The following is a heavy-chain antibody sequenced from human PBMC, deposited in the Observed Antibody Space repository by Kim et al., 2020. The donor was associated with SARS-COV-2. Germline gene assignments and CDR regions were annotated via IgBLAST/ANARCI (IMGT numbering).Heavy chain of an antibody. CDR3: AREQWLYAFDI. J-gene: IGHJ3*02. CDR2: DT. D-gene: IGHD6-19*01. Sequence: DTRYSPSFQGQVTISADKSLSTAYLQWSSLKASDTAMYYCAREQWLYAFDIWGPGTMVTVSS. V-gene: IGHV5-51*01.